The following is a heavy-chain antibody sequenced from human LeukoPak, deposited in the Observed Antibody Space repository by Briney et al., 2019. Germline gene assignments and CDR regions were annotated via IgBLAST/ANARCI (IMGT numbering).Heavy chain of an antibody. D-gene: IGHD3-3*01. CDR1: GGSISSSSYY. J-gene: IGHJ5*02. CDR3: ARVLRFLEWLFPTYNWFDP. Sequence: SETLSLTCTVSGGSISSSSYYWGWIRQPPGKGLEWIGSIYYSGSTYYNPSLKGRVTISVDTSKNQFSLKLSSVTAADTAVYYCARVLRFLEWLFPTYNWFDPWGQGTLVTVSS. V-gene: IGHV4-39*01. CDR2: IYYSGST.